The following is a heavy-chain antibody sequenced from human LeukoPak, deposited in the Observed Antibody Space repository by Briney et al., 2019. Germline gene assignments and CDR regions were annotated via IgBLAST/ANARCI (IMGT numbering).Heavy chain of an antibody. Sequence: GASVEGSCKASGYTFTGYYMHWVRQAPGQGLEWMGWINSNSVGTNYAQKFQGWVTMTRDTSISPAYMELSRLRSDDTAVYYCARSEGAYDILTGYHYYYYGMDVWGKGTTVTVSS. J-gene: IGHJ6*04. CDR2: INSNSVGT. V-gene: IGHV1-2*04. CDR3: ARSEGAYDILTGYHYYYYGMDV. CDR1: GYTFTGYY. D-gene: IGHD3-9*01.